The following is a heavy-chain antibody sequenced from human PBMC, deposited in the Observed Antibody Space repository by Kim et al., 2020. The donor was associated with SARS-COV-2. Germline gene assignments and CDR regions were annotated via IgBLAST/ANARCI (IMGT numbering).Heavy chain of an antibody. CDR3: SRGHGDYVSYYYYGMDV. V-gene: IGHV4-61*01. D-gene: IGHD4-17*01. Sequence: SETLSLTCSVSGGSVRGENFYWSWIRQPPGKGLEWVGYVHTTGSTNYNPSLKSRLTLSVDKSKNQVSLKLRSVTAADTAVYYCSRGHGDYVSYYYYGMDVWGQGTTVTVSS. CDR1: GGSVRGENFY. CDR2: VHTTGST. J-gene: IGHJ6*02.